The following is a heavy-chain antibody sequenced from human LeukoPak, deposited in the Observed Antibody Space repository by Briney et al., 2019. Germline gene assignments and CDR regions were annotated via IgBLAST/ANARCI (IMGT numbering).Heavy chain of an antibody. J-gene: IGHJ4*02. D-gene: IGHD3-22*01. CDR2: IIPILGIA. Sequence: SVKVFCKASGGTFSSYAISWVRQAPGQGLEWMGRIIPILGIANYAQKFQGRVTITADKSTSTAYMELSSLRSEDTAVYYCASGTYDSSGYVDYWGQGTLVTVSS. CDR1: GGTFSSYA. CDR3: ASGTYDSSGYVDY. V-gene: IGHV1-69*04.